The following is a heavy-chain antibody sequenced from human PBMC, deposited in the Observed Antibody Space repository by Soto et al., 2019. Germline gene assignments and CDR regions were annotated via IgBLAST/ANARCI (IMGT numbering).Heavy chain of an antibody. CDR2: IYHSGST. V-gene: IGHV4-30-2*01. Sequence: SGTLSLTCTVSGGSISSGGYYLSWIRQHPGKGLEWIGYIYHSGSTYYNPSLKSRVTISVDRSKNQFSLKLSSVTAADTAVYYCAAGGGLPRYYWGQGTLLTVSS. CDR3: AAGGGLPRYY. CDR1: GGSISSGGYY. J-gene: IGHJ4*02. D-gene: IGHD5-12*01.